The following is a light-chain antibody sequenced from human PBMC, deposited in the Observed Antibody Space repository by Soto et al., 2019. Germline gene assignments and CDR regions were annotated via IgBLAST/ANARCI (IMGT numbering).Light chain of an antibody. CDR2: GTS. Sequence: EIVLTQSPATLSLSPGERATLSCGASQSVSSSYLAWYQQKPGQAPRVLIYGTSIRASGVPERFSGGGSGTDFTLTITRLEPEDFAVYYCQQYGSSLFTFGPGTKVDFK. CDR3: QQYGSSLFT. CDR1: QSVSSSY. J-gene: IGKJ3*01. V-gene: IGKV3-20*01.